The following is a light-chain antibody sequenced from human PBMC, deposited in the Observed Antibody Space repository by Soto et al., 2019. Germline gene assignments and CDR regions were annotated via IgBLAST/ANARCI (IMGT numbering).Light chain of an antibody. V-gene: IGKV1-5*01. CDR3: QQYNSYSPPWT. CDR1: QSISSW. CDR2: DAP. J-gene: IGKJ1*01. Sequence: DIQMTQSPSTLSASVGDRVTITCRASQSISSWLAWYQQKPGKAPKLLIYDAPSLESGVPSRFSGSGSGTEFTLTISSLQPDDFATYYYQQYNSYSPPWTFGQGTKVEIK.